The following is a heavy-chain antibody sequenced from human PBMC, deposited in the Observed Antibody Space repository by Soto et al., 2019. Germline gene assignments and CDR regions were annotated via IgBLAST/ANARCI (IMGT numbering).Heavy chain of an antibody. CDR3: ARLPTRARDY. CDR1: GYSISSSNW. CDR2: IYYSGTT. J-gene: IGHJ4*02. Sequence: SETLSLTCAVSGYSISSSNWWGWIRQPPGKGLEWIGYIYYSGTTYYNPSLKSRVTMSVDTSKNQFSLKLSSVTAADTAVYYCARLPTRARDYWGQGTRVTVSS. V-gene: IGHV4-28*01.